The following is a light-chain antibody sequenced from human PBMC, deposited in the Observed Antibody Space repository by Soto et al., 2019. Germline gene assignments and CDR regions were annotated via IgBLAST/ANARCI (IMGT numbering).Light chain of an antibody. J-gene: IGLJ3*02. CDR1: SSNIGSNY. Sequence: QSVLTQPPSASGTPGQRVTISCSGSSSNIGSNYVYWYQQLPGTAPKLLIYSNNQRPSGVPDRFSGSKSGTSASLAISGLRSEDEAHYYCAAWDDSLSGGVFGGGTKLTVL. CDR3: AAWDDSLSGGV. CDR2: SNN. V-gene: IGLV1-47*02.